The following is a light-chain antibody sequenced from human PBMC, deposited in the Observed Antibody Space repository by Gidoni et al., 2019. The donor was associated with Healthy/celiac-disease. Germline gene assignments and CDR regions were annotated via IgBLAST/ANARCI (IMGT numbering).Light chain of an antibody. J-gene: IGKJ1*01. CDR1: QSIRSL. V-gene: IGKV1-5*01. CDR2: DAS. CDR3: QQYNPYSRT. Sequence: IQITQSPSTLSASVGDRVTITCRASQSIRSLLAWYQQKPGKAPKLLIYDASTLKSGVPSSFRGSGSGTEFTLTISSLQPDDFATYYCQQYNPYSRTFGQGTKVEIK.